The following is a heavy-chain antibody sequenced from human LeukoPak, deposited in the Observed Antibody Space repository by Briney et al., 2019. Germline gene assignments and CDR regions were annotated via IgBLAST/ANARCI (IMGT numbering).Heavy chain of an antibody. V-gene: IGHV3-21*01. CDR3: ARGEEKATITALDS. CDR1: GFTFSNYD. D-gene: IGHD5-24*01. J-gene: IGHJ4*02. CDR2: ISSSSSYI. Sequence: GGSLRLSCAASGFTFSNYDMHWVRQAPGKGLELVSAISSSSSYIYYADSIKGRFTISRDNAENSLYLQMNSLRAVDTAVYFCARGEEKATITALDSWGQGTLVTVSS.